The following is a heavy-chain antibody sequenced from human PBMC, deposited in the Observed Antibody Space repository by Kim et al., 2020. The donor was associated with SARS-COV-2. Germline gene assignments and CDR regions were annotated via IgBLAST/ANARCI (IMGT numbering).Heavy chain of an antibody. CDR2: IKSKANGETI. CDR1: GFTFSNAW. J-gene: IGHJ4*02. Sequence: GGSLRLSCTGSGFTFSNAWMNWVRQAPGKGLEWVGRIKSKANGETIDYAAAPVKGRFIISRDDSKNTVFLQMNSLNIEDTAVYYCSTGGPFFDYWGQGILVTVSS. V-gene: IGHV3-15*01. CDR3: STGGPFFDY. D-gene: IGHD3-10*01.